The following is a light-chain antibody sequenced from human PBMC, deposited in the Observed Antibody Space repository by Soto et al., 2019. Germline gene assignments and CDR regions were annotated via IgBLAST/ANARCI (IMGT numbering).Light chain of an antibody. Sequence: QSVLTQPASVSGSPGQSITISCTGTSSDVGSYNLVSWYQQHTGKAPKLMIYEGSKRPSGVSNRFSGSKSGNTASLTISGLQAEDEADYYCCSYAGSSTLYVFGSGIKVTVL. J-gene: IGLJ1*01. CDR2: EGS. CDR1: SSDVGSYNL. CDR3: CSYAGSSTLYV. V-gene: IGLV2-23*01.